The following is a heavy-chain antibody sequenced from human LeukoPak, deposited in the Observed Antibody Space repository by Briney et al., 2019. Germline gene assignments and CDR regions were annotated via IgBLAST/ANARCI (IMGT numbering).Heavy chain of an antibody. CDR3: ARRVGGTSFRDY. Sequence: SETLSLTCTVSGGSISSSSYYWGWIRQPPGKGLEWIGNIYHSGSTYYNPSLESRVTISVDTSKDQFSLKLTSVTAADTAVYYCARRVGGTSFRDYWGQGTLVTVPS. V-gene: IGHV4-39*07. J-gene: IGHJ4*02. CDR2: IYHSGST. D-gene: IGHD1-26*01. CDR1: GGSISSSSYY.